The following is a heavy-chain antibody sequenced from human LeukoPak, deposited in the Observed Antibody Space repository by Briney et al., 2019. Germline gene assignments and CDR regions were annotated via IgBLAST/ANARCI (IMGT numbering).Heavy chain of an antibody. Sequence: GGSLRPSCAASGFTFSSYWMSWVRQAPGKGLVWVANVKQDGSERYYVGSVRGRFTISRDNAKNSLYLQMNSLRAEDTAVYYCAREGAYYLDSWGQGTLVAVSS. D-gene: IGHD4/OR15-4a*01. CDR3: AREGAYYLDS. CDR1: GFTFSSYW. CDR2: VKQDGSER. V-gene: IGHV3-7*01. J-gene: IGHJ4*02.